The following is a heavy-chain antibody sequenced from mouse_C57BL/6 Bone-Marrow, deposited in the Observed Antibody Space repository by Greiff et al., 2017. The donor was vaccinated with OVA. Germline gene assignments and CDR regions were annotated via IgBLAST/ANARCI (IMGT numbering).Heavy chain of an antibody. CDR3: ARDTTVGLDAMDY. V-gene: IGHV3-6*01. CDR2: ISYDGSN. D-gene: IGHD1-1*01. Sequence: EVHLVESGPGLVKPSQSLSLTCSVTGYSITSGYYWNWIRQFPGNKLEWMGYISYDGSNNYNPSLKNRISITRDTSKNQFFLKLNSVTTEDTATYYCARDTTVGLDAMDYWGQGTSVTVSS. CDR1: GYSITSGYY. J-gene: IGHJ4*01.